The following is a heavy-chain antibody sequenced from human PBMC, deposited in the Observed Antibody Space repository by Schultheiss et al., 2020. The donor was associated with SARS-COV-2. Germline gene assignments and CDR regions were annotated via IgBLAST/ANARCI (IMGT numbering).Heavy chain of an antibody. D-gene: IGHD3-16*01. CDR2: IYYSGST. CDR1: GGSISSYY. CDR3: ARDLVGGFDY. J-gene: IGHJ4*02. Sequence: SETLSLTCTVSGGSISSYYWSRIRQPPGKGLEWIGYIYYSGSTYYNPSLKSRVTISVDKSKNQFSLKLSSVTAADTAVYYCARDLVGGFDYWGQGTLVTVSS. V-gene: IGHV4-59*12.